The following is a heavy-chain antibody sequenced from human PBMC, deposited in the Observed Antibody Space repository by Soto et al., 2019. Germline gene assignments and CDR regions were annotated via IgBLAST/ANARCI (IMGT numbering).Heavy chain of an antibody. CDR1: GGSISSYY. D-gene: IGHD4-17*01. CDR2: IYYSGST. V-gene: IGHV4-59*01. CDR3: ARAGDYEDYYYGMDV. Sequence: QVQLQESGPGLVKPSETLSLTCTVSGGSISSYYWSWIRQPPGKGLEWIGYIYYSGSTNYNPSLKIRVTISVDTSKNQFSLKLSSVTAADTAVYYCARAGDYEDYYYGMDVWGQGTTVTVSS. J-gene: IGHJ6*02.